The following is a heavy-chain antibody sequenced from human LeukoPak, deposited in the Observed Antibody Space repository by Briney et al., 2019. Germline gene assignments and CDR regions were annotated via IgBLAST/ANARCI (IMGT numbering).Heavy chain of an antibody. CDR1: GGTFSSYA. CDR2: IIPIFGTA. J-gene: IGHJ6*03. D-gene: IGHD2-15*01. V-gene: IGHV1-69*05. CDR3: ARVPRVAYYYYMDV. Sequence: SVKVSCKASGGTFSSYAISWVRQAPGQGLEWMGGIIPIFGTANYAQKFQGRVTITTDESTSTAYMELSSLRSKDTAVYYCARVPRVAYYYYMDVWGKGTTVTVSS.